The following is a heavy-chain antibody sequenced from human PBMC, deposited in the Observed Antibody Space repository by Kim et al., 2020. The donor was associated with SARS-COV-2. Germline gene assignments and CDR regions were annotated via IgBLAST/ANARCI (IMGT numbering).Heavy chain of an antibody. Sequence: GGSLRLSCAASGFTFSSYDMHWVRQATGKGLEWVSAIGTAGDTYYPGSVKGRFTISRENAKNSLYLQMNSLRAGDTAVYYCARGRRHFDWLSDWYFDLWGRGTLVTVSS. CDR3: ARGRRHFDWLSDWYFDL. D-gene: IGHD3-9*01. CDR2: IGTAGDT. CDR1: GFTFSSYD. J-gene: IGHJ2*01. V-gene: IGHV3-13*01.